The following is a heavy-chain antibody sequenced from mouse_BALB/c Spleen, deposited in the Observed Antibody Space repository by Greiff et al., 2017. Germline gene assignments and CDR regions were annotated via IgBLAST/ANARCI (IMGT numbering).Heavy chain of an antibody. J-gene: IGHJ4*01. Sequence: QLVESGGDLVKPGGSLKLSCAASGFTFSSYGMSWVRQTPDKRLEWVATISSGGSYTYYPDSVKGRFTISRDNAKNTLYLQMSSLKSEDTAMYYCARRTGSQYYYAMDYWGQGTSVTVSS. CDR2: ISSGGSYT. CDR3: ARRTGSQYYYAMDY. CDR1: GFTFSSYG. D-gene: IGHD4-1*01. V-gene: IGHV5-6*01.